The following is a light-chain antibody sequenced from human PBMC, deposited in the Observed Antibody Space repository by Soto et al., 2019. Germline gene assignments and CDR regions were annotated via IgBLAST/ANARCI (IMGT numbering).Light chain of an antibody. Sequence: QSALTQPASVSGSPGQSITISCTGTSSDVGAYKYVSWYQQYPGKVPKLIIYEVFNRPSGVSDRFSGSKSGNTASLTISGLQSEDEADHYCSSHTSSSSVLFGVGTKLTVL. J-gene: IGLJ2*01. V-gene: IGLV2-14*01. CDR2: EVF. CDR1: SSDVGAYKY. CDR3: SSHTSSSSVL.